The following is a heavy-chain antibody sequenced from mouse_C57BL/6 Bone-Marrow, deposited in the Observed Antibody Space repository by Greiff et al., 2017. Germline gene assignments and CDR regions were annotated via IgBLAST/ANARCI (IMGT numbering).Heavy chain of an antibody. CDR2: IWSDGST. D-gene: IGHD2-5*01. J-gene: IGHJ4*01. Sequence: VQLKESGPGLVAPSQSLSITCTVSGFSLTSYGVHWVRQPPGKGLEWLVVIWSDGSTTYNSALKSRLSISKDNSKSQVFLKMNSLQTDDTAMYYCARQTYYSNYYAMDYWGQGTSVTVSS. CDR1: GFSLTSYG. V-gene: IGHV2-6-1*01. CDR3: ARQTYYSNYYAMDY.